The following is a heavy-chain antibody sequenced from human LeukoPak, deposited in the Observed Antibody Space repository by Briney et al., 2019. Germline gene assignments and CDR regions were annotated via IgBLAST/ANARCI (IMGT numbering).Heavy chain of an antibody. CDR2: ISAYDGNT. J-gene: IGHJ5*02. D-gene: IGHD3-10*01. Sequence: ASVKVSCKASGYTFTSYGISWVRQAPGQGLEWMGWISAYDGNTNYAQKLQGRVTMTTDTSTSTAYMELRSLRSEDTAVYHCARGGKYYYGSGSYYKGTFDPWGQGTLVTVSS. CDR3: ARGGKYYYGSGSYYKGTFDP. V-gene: IGHV1-18*01. CDR1: GYTFTSYG.